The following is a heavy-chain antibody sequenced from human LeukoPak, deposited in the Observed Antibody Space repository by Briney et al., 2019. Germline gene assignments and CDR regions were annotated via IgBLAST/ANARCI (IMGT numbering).Heavy chain of an antibody. V-gene: IGHV1-24*01. CDR2: FDPEDGET. J-gene: IGHJ4*02. Sequence: GASVKVSCKVSGYTLTELSMHWVRQAPGKGLEWMGGFDPEDGETIYAQKFQGRVTMTEDTSTDTAYMELSSLRSEDTAVYYCATVEGSSSWYYFDYWGQGTLVTVSS. CDR1: GYTLTELS. CDR3: ATVEGSSSWYYFDY. D-gene: IGHD6-13*01.